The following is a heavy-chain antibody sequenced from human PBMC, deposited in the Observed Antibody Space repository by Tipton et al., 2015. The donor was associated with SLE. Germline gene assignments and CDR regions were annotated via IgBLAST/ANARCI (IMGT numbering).Heavy chain of an antibody. Sequence: RSLRLSCAASGFTFSSYGMHWVRQAPGKELEWVAVIWYDGSNKYYADSVKGRFTISRDNSKNTLYLQMNSLRAEDTAVYYCAKQIEWELPGAFDIWGQGTMVTVSS. J-gene: IGHJ3*02. V-gene: IGHV3-33*06. D-gene: IGHD1-26*01. CDR1: GFTFSSYG. CDR2: IWYDGSNK. CDR3: AKQIEWELPGAFDI.